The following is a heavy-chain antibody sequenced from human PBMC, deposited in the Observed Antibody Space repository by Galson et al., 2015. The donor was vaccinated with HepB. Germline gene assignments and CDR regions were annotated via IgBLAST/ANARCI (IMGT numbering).Heavy chain of an antibody. Sequence: SLRLSCAASGFTFSSYSMNWVRQAPGKGLEWVSSISSSSSYIYYADSVKGRFTISRDNAKNSLYLQMNSLRAEDTAVYYCARDGGHSSGWYWGYYFDYWGQGPLVTVSS. CDR1: GFTFSSYS. J-gene: IGHJ4*02. D-gene: IGHD6-19*01. CDR2: ISSSSSYI. CDR3: ARDGGHSSGWYWGYYFDY. V-gene: IGHV3-21*01.